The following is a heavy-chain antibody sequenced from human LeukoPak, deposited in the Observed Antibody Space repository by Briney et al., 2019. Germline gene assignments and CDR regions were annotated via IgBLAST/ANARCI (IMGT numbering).Heavy chain of an antibody. Sequence: ASVKVSCKASGYTFTGYYMHWVRQAPGQGLEWMGWISAYNGDTNYAQKIQGRVTMSTDTSTSTAYMDLRRLRSDDTAVYYCARVRVDIVVVPAAPLVIYAMDVWGQGTTVTVSS. V-gene: IGHV1-18*04. D-gene: IGHD2-2*03. CDR2: ISAYNGDT. CDR3: ARVRVDIVVVPAAPLVIYAMDV. CDR1: GYTFTGYY. J-gene: IGHJ6*02.